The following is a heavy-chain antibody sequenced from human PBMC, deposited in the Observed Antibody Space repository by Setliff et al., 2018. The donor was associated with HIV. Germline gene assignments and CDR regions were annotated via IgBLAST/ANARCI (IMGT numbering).Heavy chain of an antibody. J-gene: IGHJ4*02. V-gene: IGHV3-33*03. Sequence: PGGSLRLSCAASGFTFSSYGMHWVRQAPGKGLEWVAVIWYDGSNKYYEDSVRGRLTISRDNPKNTVYLQISSLRAEDTAAYYCRKDRTDVAATIANYWGQGTLVTVSS. CDR3: RKDRTDVAATIANY. D-gene: IGHD5-12*01. CDR2: IWYDGSNK. CDR1: GFTFSSYG.